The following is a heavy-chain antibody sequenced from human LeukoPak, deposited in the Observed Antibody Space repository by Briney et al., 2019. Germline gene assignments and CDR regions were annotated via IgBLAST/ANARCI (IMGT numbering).Heavy chain of an antibody. Sequence: SETLSLTCTVSGGSISTYYWSWIRQPPGKGLEWIGYIYTTESTNYNPSLESRVTISVDTSKNQFSLMLSSVTAADTAFYYCARRRTTGTTGYFAYWGQGILVTVSS. CDR3: ARRRTTGTTGYFAY. V-gene: IGHV4-4*09. D-gene: IGHD1-1*01. CDR1: GGSISTYY. J-gene: IGHJ4*02. CDR2: IYTTEST.